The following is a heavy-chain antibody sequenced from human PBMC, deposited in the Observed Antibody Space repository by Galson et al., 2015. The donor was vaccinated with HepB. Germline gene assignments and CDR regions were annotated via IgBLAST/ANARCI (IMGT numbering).Heavy chain of an antibody. V-gene: IGHV3-53*01. Sequence: SLRLSCAASGFTVSSNYMSWVRQAPGKGLEWVSVIYSGGSTYYADSVKGRFTISRDNSKNTLYLQMNSLRAEDTAVYYCARLAGASDYYMDVWGKGTPVTVSS. J-gene: IGHJ6*03. CDR3: ARLAGASDYYMDV. CDR2: IYSGGST. D-gene: IGHD3-10*01. CDR1: GFTVSSNY.